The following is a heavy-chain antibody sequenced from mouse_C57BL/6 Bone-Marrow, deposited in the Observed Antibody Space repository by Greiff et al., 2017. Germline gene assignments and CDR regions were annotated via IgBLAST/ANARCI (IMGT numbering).Heavy chain of an antibody. J-gene: IGHJ1*03. CDR3: ARLEFDGSSGDWYFDV. D-gene: IGHD1-1*01. V-gene: IGHV1-85*01. Sequence: QVQLQQSGTVLARPGASVKMSCKASGYTFTSYAINWVKPRPGQGLEWIGWIYPRDGRTKYNEKFKGKATLTVDTSSSTAYMELHSLTSEDSAVYCCARLEFDGSSGDWYFDVWGTGTTGTVSS. CDR2: IYPRDGRT. CDR1: GYTFTSYA.